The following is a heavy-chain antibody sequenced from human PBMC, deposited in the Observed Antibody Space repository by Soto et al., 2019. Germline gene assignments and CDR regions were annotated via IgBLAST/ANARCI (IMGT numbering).Heavy chain of an antibody. Sequence: GSLILSCTAPGFIFSNYDMSWRRQAPGKGLEWVSSIGGRVLSIYYADSVKGRFTIFRVNAKNSLFLHMSNLRAADTAVYCCARVSATGWHVNGLDYFDHWGLGTLVTSP. CDR1: GFIFSNYD. J-gene: IGHJ4*02. V-gene: IGHV3-11*01. D-gene: IGHD6-19*01. CDR2: IGGRVLSI. CDR3: ARVSATGWHVNGLDYFDH.